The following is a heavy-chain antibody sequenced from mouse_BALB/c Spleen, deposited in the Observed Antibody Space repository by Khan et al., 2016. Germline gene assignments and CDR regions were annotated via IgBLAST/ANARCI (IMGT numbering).Heavy chain of an antibody. Sequence: EVQLQESGPSLAKPSQTLSLTCSVTGDSITSGHWNWIRKFPGNKFDFMGYISHSGDSYYNPSLKSRISITRDTSKNQYYLQLNSVTTEDTATYCCATWDDYGSAFAYWGQGTLVTVSA. CDR2: ISHSGDS. CDR1: GDSITSGH. CDR3: ATWDDYGSAFAY. D-gene: IGHD1-2*01. J-gene: IGHJ3*01. V-gene: IGHV3-8*02.